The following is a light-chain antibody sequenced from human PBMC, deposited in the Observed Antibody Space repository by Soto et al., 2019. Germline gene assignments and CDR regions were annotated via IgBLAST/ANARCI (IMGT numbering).Light chain of an antibody. Sequence: DIQLTQSPSSLSASVGDRVTITCQASQDISTFLNWYQQKPGKAPKLLIYKASSLESGVPSRFSGSGSGTEFTITISSLQPDDFATYYCEQYNSYPETFGQGTKVDIK. CDR1: QDISTF. J-gene: IGKJ1*01. CDR2: KAS. CDR3: EQYNSYPET. V-gene: IGKV1-5*03.